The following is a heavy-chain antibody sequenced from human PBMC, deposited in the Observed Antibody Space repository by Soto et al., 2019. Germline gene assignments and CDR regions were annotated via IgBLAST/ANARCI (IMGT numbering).Heavy chain of an antibody. CDR2: IIPISDTT. D-gene: IGHD2-2*01. V-gene: IGHV1-69*01. CDR3: ARSQGSSTSLEIYYYYYYGMDV. CDR1: GGTFSSYA. J-gene: IGHJ6*02. Sequence: QVQLVQSGAEVKKPGSSVKVSCKASGGTFSSYAISWVRQAPGRGLEWMGGIIPISDTTNYAQKFQGRVTITADESTSTAYMELGSLRSEDTAVYYCARSQGSSTSLEIYYYYYYGMDVWGQGTTVTVSS.